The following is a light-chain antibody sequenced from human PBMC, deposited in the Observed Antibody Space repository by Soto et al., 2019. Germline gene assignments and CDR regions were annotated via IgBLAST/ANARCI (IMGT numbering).Light chain of an antibody. CDR2: SNN. CDR3: AAWDVSLNDVV. Sequence: QSVLTQPTSASGTPGQRVTISCSGSSSNIGSNAVYWYQQLPGTAPTLLIYSNNQRPSGVPDRFSGSKSGTSASLAISGLQSEDEADYYCAAWDVSLNDVVFGRGTKVTVL. V-gene: IGLV1-44*01. J-gene: IGLJ2*01. CDR1: SSNIGSNA.